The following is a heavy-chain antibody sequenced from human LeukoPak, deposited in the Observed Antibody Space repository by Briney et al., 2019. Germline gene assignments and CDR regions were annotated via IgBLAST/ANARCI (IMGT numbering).Heavy chain of an antibody. V-gene: IGHV1-2*06. CDR2: INPNSGGT. J-gene: IGHJ4*02. Sequence: ASVKVSCKASGYTFTGYCMHWVRQAPGQGLEWMGRINPNSGGTNYAQKFQGRVTMTRDTSISTAYMELSRLRSDDTAVYYCARDPRGAAADSADYWGQGTLVTVSS. CDR3: ARDPRGAAADSADY. CDR1: GYTFTGYC. D-gene: IGHD6-13*01.